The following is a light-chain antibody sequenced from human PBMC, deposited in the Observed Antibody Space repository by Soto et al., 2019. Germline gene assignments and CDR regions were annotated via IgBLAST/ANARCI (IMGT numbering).Light chain of an antibody. CDR3: QQYNSYSWT. CDR1: QTISSW. J-gene: IGKJ1*01. Sequence: DIQMTQSPSTLSGSVGDRVTITCRASQTISSWLAWYQHKPGKAPKFLIYDASSLESGVPSRFSGSGSGTEFTLTISNLQPDDFATYYCQQYNSYSWTFGQGTKVDIK. V-gene: IGKV1-5*01. CDR2: DAS.